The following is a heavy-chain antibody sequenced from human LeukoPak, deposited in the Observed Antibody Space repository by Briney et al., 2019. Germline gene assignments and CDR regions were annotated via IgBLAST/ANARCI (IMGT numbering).Heavy chain of an antibody. CDR2: ISSSSGAI. D-gene: IGHD5-24*01. CDR3: ARDLNYAFDI. CDR1: GFTFNTYS. V-gene: IGHV3-48*01. Sequence: PGGSLRLSCAASGFTFNTYSMNWVRQAPGMGLEWVSYISSSSGAIYYADSVKGRFTISRDNAKNSLYLQMNSLRAEDTAVYYCARDLNYAFDIWGQGTRVTLSS. J-gene: IGHJ3*02.